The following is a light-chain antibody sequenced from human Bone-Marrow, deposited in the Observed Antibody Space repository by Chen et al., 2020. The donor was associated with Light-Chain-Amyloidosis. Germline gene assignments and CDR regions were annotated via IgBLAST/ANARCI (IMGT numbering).Light chain of an antibody. CDR3: QQRSSWPT. V-gene: IGKV3-11*01. Sequence: EIVLTQSPATVSLSPGDTATLSCRASESISFYLTRYQQKPGQAPRLLIYDASHRATGIPARFSGSGSGTDFTLTITNLEPDDFAVYYCQQRSSWPTFGQGTRLEI. CDR2: DAS. CDR1: ESISFY. J-gene: IGKJ5*01.